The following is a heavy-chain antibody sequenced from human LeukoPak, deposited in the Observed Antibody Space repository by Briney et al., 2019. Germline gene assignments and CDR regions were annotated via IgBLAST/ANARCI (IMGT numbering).Heavy chain of an antibody. J-gene: IGHJ4*02. CDR2: IYYSGST. CDR3: ARGRDGYNGDYFDY. Sequence: PSETLSLTCTVSGGSISSYYWSWIRQPPGKGLEWIGYIYYSGSTNYNPPLKSRVTLSVDTSKNQFSLKLSSVTAADTAVYYCARGRDGYNGDYFDYWGQGTLVTVSS. CDR1: GGSISSYY. D-gene: IGHD5-24*01. V-gene: IGHV4-59*01.